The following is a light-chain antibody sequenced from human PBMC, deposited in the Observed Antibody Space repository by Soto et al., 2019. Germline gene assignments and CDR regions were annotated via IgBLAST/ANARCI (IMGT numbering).Light chain of an antibody. Sequence: EVVLTQSPATLSLSPGERATLSCRASQSVGSYLTWYQQKPGQAPRLLIYDASNRATGVPARFSGSGSGTDFTLTISGLEPEDFAVYFCQQYNNWLWTFGQGTKVEIK. CDR1: QSVGSY. J-gene: IGKJ1*01. CDR3: QQYNNWLWT. CDR2: DAS. V-gene: IGKV3-11*01.